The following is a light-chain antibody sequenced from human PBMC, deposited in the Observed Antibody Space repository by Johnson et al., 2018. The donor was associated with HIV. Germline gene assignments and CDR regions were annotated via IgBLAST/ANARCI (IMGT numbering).Light chain of an antibody. J-gene: IGLJ1*01. V-gene: IGLV1-51*02. Sequence: QSVLTQPPSVSAAPGQKVTISCSGSSSNIGNNSVSWYQQLPGTAPKLLIYENNKRPSGIPDRFSDSQSSTSATLAITGLQPGDEADYYCGTWDSSLSAVPFGTGTKVTVL. CDR2: ENN. CDR3: GTWDSSLSAVP. CDR1: SSNIGNNS.